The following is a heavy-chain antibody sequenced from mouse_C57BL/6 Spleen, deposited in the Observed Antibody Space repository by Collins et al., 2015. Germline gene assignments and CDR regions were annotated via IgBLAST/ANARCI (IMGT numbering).Heavy chain of an antibody. CDR1: GYTFTSYW. CDR2: IYPSDSET. V-gene: IGHV1-61*01. Sequence: QVQLQQPGAELVRPGSSVKLSCKASGYTFTSYWMDWVKQRPGQGLEWIGNIYPSDSETHYNQKFKDKATLTVDKSSSTAYMQLSSLTSEDSAVYYCARWSHWYFDVWGTGTTVTVSS. J-gene: IGHJ1*03. CDR3: ARWSHWYFDV.